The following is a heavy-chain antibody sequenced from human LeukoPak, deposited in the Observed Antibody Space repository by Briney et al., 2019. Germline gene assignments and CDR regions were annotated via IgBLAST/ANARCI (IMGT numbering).Heavy chain of an antibody. D-gene: IGHD3-22*01. V-gene: IGHV3-15*01. CDR3: TTDPDYYDSSGYSYYFDY. CDR1: GFTFSNAW. CDR2: IKSKTDGGTT. Sequence: PGGSLRLSCAASGFTFSNAWMSWVRQAPGKGLEWVGRIKSKTDGGTTDYAAPVKGRFTISRDDSKNTLYLQMNSLKTEDTAVYYCTTDPDYYDSSGYSYYFDYWGQGTLVTVSS. J-gene: IGHJ4*02.